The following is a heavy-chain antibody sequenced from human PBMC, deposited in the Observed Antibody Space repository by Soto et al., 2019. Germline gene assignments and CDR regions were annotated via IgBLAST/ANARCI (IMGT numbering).Heavy chain of an antibody. V-gene: IGHV3-23*01. Sequence: GGSLRLSCAASGFTFSNYAMSWVRQAPGKGLEWVSVISGSGDSTYYADSVKGRFTISRDNSKNTLYLQMNSLRAEDTAVYYCAKGYSGFDYWGQGTLVTVSS. J-gene: IGHJ4*02. CDR1: GFTFSNYA. CDR3: AKGYSGFDY. CDR2: ISGSGDST. D-gene: IGHD3-10*01.